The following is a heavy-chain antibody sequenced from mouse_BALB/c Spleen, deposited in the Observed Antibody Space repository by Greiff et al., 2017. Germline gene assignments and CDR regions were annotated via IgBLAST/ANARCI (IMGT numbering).Heavy chain of an antibody. Sequence: EVQLQESGPGLVKPSQSLSLTCTVTGYSITSDYAWNWIRQFPGNKLEWMGYISYSGSTSYNPSLKSRISITRDTSKNQFFLQLNSVTTEDTATYYCAREEAATAWFAYWGQGTLVTVSA. CDR1: GYSITSDYA. V-gene: IGHV3-2*02. J-gene: IGHJ3*01. CDR2: ISYSGST. D-gene: IGHD1-2*01. CDR3: AREEAATAWFAY.